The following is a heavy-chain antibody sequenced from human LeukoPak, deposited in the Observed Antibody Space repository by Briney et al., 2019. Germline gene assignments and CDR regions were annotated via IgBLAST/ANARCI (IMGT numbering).Heavy chain of an antibody. V-gene: IGHV4-34*01. CDR2: INHSGST. CDR1: GGSFSGYY. D-gene: IGHD2-2*01. CDR3: ARARFIVVVPAAIDIDAFDI. Sequence: SETLSLTCAVSGGSFSGYYWSWIRQPPGKGLEWIGEINHSGSTNYNTSLKSRVTISVDTSKNQFSVKLSSVTAADTAVYYCARARFIVVVPAAIDIDAFDIWGQGTMVTVSS. J-gene: IGHJ3*02.